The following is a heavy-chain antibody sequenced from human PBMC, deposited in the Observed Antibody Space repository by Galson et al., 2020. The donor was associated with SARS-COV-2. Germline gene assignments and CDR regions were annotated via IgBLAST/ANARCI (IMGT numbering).Heavy chain of an antibody. V-gene: IGHV3-74*01. CDR2: IYSEGSST. D-gene: IGHD2-21*01. Sequence: ALHGESLKISCAASGFTFSSYWMHWVRQAPGKGLVWVSRIYSEGSSTSYADSVKGRFTISGDNAKNTLYLQMNSLRAEDTAVYYCARGDMGNDCFDDWGQGSLVTVSS. J-gene: IGHJ4*02. CDR3: ARGDMGNDCFDD. CDR1: GFTFSSYW.